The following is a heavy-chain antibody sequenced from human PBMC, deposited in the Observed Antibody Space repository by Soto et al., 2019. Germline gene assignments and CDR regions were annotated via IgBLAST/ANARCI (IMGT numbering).Heavy chain of an antibody. V-gene: IGHV5-10-1*01. CDR1: GYSFTSYW. Sequence: GESLKISCKGSGYSFTSYWIGWVRQMPGKGLEWMGIIDPSDSYTNYSPSFQGHVTISADKSISTAYLQWSSLKASDTAMYYCARHSAQGVDYYYGMDVWGQGTTVTVSS. CDR3: ARHSAQGVDYYYGMDV. J-gene: IGHJ6*02. D-gene: IGHD2-15*01. CDR2: IDPSDSYT.